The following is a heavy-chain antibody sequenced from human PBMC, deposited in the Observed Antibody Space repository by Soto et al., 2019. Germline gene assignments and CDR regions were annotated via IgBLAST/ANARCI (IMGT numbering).Heavy chain of an antibody. CDR1: GYTFTNHG. Sequence: ASVKVSCKASGYTFTNHGISWVRQAPGQGLEWLGWISGHNGNTKYAQRLTGRVTMTEDTSTSTAYMELRSLRSDDTAVYYCARDLYPLAYYFDFWGQGTLVTVSS. J-gene: IGHJ4*02. CDR2: ISGHNGNT. V-gene: IGHV1-18*04. D-gene: IGHD2-8*01. CDR3: ARDLYPLAYYFDF.